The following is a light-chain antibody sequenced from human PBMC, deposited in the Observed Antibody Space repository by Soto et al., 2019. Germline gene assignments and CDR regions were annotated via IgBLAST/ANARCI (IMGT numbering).Light chain of an antibody. Sequence: QSVLTQPASVSGSPGQSITISCTGAGSDVSWYQHHPGKAPKLIIFDVSNWPSGISDRFSGSKSGNTASLTISGLRAEDEAGYYCASYRSTSTLGVFGGGTQLTVL. CDR3: ASYRSTSTLGV. CDR2: DVS. V-gene: IGLV2-14*03. CDR1: GSD. J-gene: IGLJ3*02.